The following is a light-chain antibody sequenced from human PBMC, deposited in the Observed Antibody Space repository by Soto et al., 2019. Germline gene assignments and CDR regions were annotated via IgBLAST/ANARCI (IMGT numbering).Light chain of an antibody. J-gene: IGKJ5*01. CDR2: DAS. V-gene: IGKV3-11*01. CDR1: QIVSSN. CDR3: QQRSNWPPRGT. Sequence: VLTQSPATLSLFPVERATLSCRASQIVSSNLAWYQQKPGQAARLLIYDASNRATGIPARFSGSGSGTDFTLTISRLEPEDFAVYYCQQRSNWPPRGTFGQGTRLENK.